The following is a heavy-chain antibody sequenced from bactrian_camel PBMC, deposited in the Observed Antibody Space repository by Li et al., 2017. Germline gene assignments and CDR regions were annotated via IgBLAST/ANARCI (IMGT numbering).Heavy chain of an antibody. Sequence: HVQLVESGGGLVQPGGSLRLSCAASGFSFSSYWMHWVRQAPGKGLEWVSAINGGSGKTYYANSVKDRFTISRDNAKNTLYLQMNSLKTEDTAVYYCATPGLRVGTSEAKGQGTQVTVS. CDR2: INGGSGKT. CDR1: GFSFSSYW. D-gene: IGHD5*01. V-gene: IGHV3S1*01. J-gene: IGHJ4*01.